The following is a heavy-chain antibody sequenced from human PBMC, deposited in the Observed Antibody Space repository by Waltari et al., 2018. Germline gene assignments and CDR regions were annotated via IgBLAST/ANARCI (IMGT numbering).Heavy chain of an antibody. J-gene: IGHJ4*02. D-gene: IGHD1-26*01. CDR3: AAPSGSYYFDY. CDR1: GYSISSGYY. V-gene: IGHV4-38-2*02. CDR2: IYHSGST. Sequence: QVQLQESGPGLVKPSETLSLTCTVSGYSISSGYYWGWIRQPPGKGLEWIGSIYHSGSTYYNPSLKSRVTISVDKAKNRFSRKLSSVTAADTAVYYCAAPSGSYYFDYWGQGTLVTGSS.